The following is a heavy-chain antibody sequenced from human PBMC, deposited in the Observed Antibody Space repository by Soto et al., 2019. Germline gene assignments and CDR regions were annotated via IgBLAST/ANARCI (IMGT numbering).Heavy chain of an antibody. Sequence: GASVKVSCKASGYTFTNYQMHWVRQAPGQGLEWMGIINPSTDVTTYAQKFQDRVTVTRDTSTSTVYMELSNLRSEDTAIYYCARDLGSSGYSVPGYWGQGTLVTVSS. CDR3: ARDLGSSGYSVPGY. D-gene: IGHD3-22*01. CDR2: INPSTDVT. V-gene: IGHV1-46*01. CDR1: GYTFTNYQ. J-gene: IGHJ4*02.